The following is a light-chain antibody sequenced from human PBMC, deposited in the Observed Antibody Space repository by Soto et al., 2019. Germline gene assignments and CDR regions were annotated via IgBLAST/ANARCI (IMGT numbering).Light chain of an antibody. CDR3: QQYGSSIT. Sequence: EIVLTQSPGTLSLSPGERATLSCRASESVRSSYLAWYQQKPGQAPRLLIYGASTRATGIPARFSGSGSGTDFTLTISRLEPEDFAVYYCQQYGSSITFGQGTRLEIK. J-gene: IGKJ5*01. CDR1: ESVRSSY. V-gene: IGKV3-20*01. CDR2: GAS.